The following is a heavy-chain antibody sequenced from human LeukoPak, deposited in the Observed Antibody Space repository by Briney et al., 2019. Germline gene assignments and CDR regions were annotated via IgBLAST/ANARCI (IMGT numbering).Heavy chain of an antibody. J-gene: IGHJ3*02. CDR3: ARVRVVSKISDAFDI. CDR2: ISSSSSYI. CDR1: GFTFSSYS. V-gene: IGHV3-21*01. Sequence: PGGSLRLSCAASGFTFSSYSMNWVRQAPGKGLEWVSSISSSSSYIYYADSVKGRFTISRDNAKNSLYLQMNSLRAEYTSVYYCARVRVVSKISDAFDIWGQGTMVTVSS. D-gene: IGHD3-3*01.